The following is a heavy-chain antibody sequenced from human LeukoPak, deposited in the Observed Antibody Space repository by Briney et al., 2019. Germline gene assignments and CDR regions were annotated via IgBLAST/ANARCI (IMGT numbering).Heavy chain of an antibody. CDR1: GFTFSSYS. J-gene: IGHJ4*02. CDR2: ISSSSSYI. D-gene: IGHD3-3*01. V-gene: IGHV3-21*01. CDR3: ASGDYDFSPSGY. Sequence: PGGSLRLSCAASGFTFSSYSMNWVRQAPGKGLEWVSSISSSSSYIYYADSVKGRFTISRDNAKNSLYLQMNSLRAEDTAVYYCASGDYDFSPSGYWGQGTLVTVSS.